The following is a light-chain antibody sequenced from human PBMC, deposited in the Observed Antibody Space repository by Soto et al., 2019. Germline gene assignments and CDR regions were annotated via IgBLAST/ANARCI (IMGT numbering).Light chain of an antibody. CDR2: EVT. J-gene: IGLJ3*02. CDR1: SSDVGAYNY. V-gene: IGLV2-14*01. CDR3: SSYTSSSSWV. Sequence: QSALTQPASVSGSPGQSITISCTGTSSDVGAYNYVSWYQQHSGKAPKLIIYEVTNRPSGVSNRFSASKSGNTASLTIFGLQAEDEADYYCSSYTSSSSWVFGGGTQLTV.